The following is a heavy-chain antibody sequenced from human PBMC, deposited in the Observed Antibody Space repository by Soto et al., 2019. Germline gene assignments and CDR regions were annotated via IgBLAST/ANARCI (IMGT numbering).Heavy chain of an antibody. CDR2: ISYDGSNK. CDR1: GFTFSSYG. J-gene: IGHJ6*02. V-gene: IGHV3-30*18. CDR3: VKTYGMDV. Sequence: GRSLRLSCAASGFTFSSYGMHWVRQAPGKGLEWVAVISYDGSNKYYADSVKGRFTISRDNSKNTLYLQMNSLRAEDTAVYYCVKTYGMDVWGQGTTVTVSS.